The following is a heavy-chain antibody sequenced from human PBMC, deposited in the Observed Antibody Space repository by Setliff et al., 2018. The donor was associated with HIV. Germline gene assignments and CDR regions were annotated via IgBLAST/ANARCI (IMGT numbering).Heavy chain of an antibody. V-gene: IGHV1-69*13. CDR2: VIPLFGTE. Sequence: ASVKVSCKSSGGTFSSYGVTWVRQAPGQGLEWMGGVIPLFGTEKVAQKFQGRVTITADESTNTAYMELSSLRSEDTAIYYCARPAVLISTDYYYYMDVWGQGT. J-gene: IGHJ6*02. D-gene: IGHD6-19*01. CDR3: ARPAVLISTDYYYYMDV. CDR1: GGTFSSYG.